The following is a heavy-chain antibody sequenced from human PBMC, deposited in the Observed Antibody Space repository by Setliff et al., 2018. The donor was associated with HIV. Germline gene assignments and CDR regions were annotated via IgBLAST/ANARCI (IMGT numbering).Heavy chain of an antibody. CDR3: AKDRTVVVITIFDY. D-gene: IGHD3-22*01. V-gene: IGHV3-20*04. CDR1: GFNFDDYG. Sequence: GGSLRLSCAASGFNFDDYGMTWVRQAPGKGLEWVSGINWNGGTTGYADSVKGRFAISRDNAKNTLYLQMDSLRAEDTAVYYCAKDRTVVVITIFDYWGQGTLVTVSS. CDR2: INWNGGTT. J-gene: IGHJ4*02.